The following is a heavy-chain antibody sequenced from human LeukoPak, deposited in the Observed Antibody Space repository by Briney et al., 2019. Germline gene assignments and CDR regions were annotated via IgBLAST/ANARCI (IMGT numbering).Heavy chain of an antibody. CDR1: GGSISSGRYY. J-gene: IGHJ5*02. V-gene: IGHV4-61*02. CDR2: IETSWST. Sequence: SQTLSLTCTVSGGSISSGRYYWSWVRQPAGKGLEWIGRIETSWSTNYNPSLKSRVTISVDTSKNQFSLKLSSVTAADTAVYFCARGDYFGWPTEAPTKWFDPWGQETLVIVSS. D-gene: IGHD3-9*01. CDR3: ARGDYFGWPTEAPTKWFDP.